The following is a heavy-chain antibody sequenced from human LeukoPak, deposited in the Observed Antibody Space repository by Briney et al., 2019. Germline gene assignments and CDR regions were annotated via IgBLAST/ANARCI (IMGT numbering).Heavy chain of an antibody. D-gene: IGHD7-27*01. CDR1: GYTFTNYD. CDR3: ARNLPSTGDFDY. CDR2: MNTNSGNT. V-gene: IGHV1-8*01. J-gene: IGHJ4*02. Sequence: ASVKVSCKSAGYTFTNYDINWVRQPTGQGLEWLGWMNTNSGNTGYAQKFQGRVTMTRITYISTAYMELSGLTSDDTAVYYCARNLPSTGDFDYWGQGTLVSVSS.